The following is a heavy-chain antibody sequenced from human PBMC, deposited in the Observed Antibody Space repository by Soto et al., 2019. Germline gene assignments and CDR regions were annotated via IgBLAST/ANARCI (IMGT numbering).Heavy chain of an antibody. CDR2: INAYGGVT. CDR3: AREIGYSSGWYRATNWFDP. D-gene: IGHD6-19*01. CDR1: GDSFNDYY. V-gene: IGHV1-2*02. Sequence: ASVKVSCKTSGDSFNDYYIHWVRQAPGQGLEWMGWINAYGGVTNYAQKLQGRVTVTRDTSMSTVYMELRSLRSDDTAVYYCAREIGYSSGWYRATNWFDPRGQGTLVTVSS. J-gene: IGHJ5*02.